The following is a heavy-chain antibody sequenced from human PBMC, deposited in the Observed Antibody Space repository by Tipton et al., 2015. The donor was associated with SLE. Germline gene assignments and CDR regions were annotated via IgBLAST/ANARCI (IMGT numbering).Heavy chain of an antibody. CDR1: GGSFSGYY. CDR2: INHSGGT. CDR3: ARPGSPFWSGYPFDY. Sequence: TLSLTCAVYGGSFSGYYWSWIRQPPGKGLEWIGEINHSGGTNYNPSLKSRVTISVDTSKNQFSLKLSSVTAADTALYYCARPGSPFWSGYPFDYWGQGTLVTVSS. J-gene: IGHJ4*02. V-gene: IGHV4-34*01. D-gene: IGHD3-3*01.